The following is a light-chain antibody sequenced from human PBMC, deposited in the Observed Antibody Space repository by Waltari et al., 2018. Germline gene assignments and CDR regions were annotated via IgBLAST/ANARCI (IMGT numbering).Light chain of an antibody. CDR2: WAS. CDR1: QSLLFRSNNKNY. J-gene: IGKJ2*01. CDR3: QQHYSTPPT. V-gene: IGKV4-1*01. Sequence: DIVMTQSPESLPVSLADRATINGKSSQSLLFRSNNKNYLAWYQQRPGQPPKLLIYWASTRESGVPDRFSGSGSGTDFTLTISSLQAEDVAVYYCQQHYSTPPTFGQGTRLDI.